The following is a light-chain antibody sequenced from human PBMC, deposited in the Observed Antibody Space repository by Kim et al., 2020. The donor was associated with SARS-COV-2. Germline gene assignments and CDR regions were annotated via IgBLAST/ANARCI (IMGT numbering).Light chain of an antibody. CDR2: GAS. V-gene: IGKV3-20*01. CDR1: QSVSSDY. Sequence: SPRERDTLACRASQSVSSDYLAWYQQKPGQAPRLLIYGASSRATGIPGRFSGSGSGTDFTLTINRLEPEDFAVYYCQQFGSSPLTFGPGTKVDIK. J-gene: IGKJ3*01. CDR3: QQFGSSPLT.